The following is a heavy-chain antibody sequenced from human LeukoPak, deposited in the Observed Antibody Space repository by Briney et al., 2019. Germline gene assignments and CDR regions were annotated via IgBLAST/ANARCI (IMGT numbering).Heavy chain of an antibody. V-gene: IGHV4-34*01. J-gene: IGHJ1*01. D-gene: IGHD3-10*01. CDR1: GGSFSGYY. CDR2: INHSGST. Sequence: SETLSLTCAVYGGSFSGYYWSWIRQPPGKGLEWIGEINHSGSTNYNPSLKSRVTISVDASKNQFSLKLSSVTAADTAVYYCARAWYYYGSGSPSLGYFQHWGQGTLVTVSS. CDR3: ARAWYYYGSGSPSLGYFQH.